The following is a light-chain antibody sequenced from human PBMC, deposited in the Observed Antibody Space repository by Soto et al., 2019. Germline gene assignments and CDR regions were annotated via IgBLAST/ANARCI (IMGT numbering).Light chain of an antibody. J-gene: IGKJ4*01. CDR1: QVIGKP. CDR2: TAS. V-gene: IGKV1-17*01. Sequence: DIQMTQSPSSLSASVGDRVVITYRARQVIGKPLGWYQHKPGQASKRLISTASQNGVPPRFSGSGSGTEFTLTISSLQPEDSATYYCLQRDSYPLSFGGGTKVDIK. CDR3: LQRDSYPLS.